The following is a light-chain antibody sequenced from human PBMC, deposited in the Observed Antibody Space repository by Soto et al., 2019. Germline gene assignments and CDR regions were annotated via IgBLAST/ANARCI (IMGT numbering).Light chain of an antibody. Sequence: QSVLTQPPSVSGAPGQRVTISCTGSSSNIGAVYDVHWYQQLPVTAPKLLISGNSNRPSGVPDRFSGSKSGTSASLAITGLQAEDEADYYCQSYDSSLRGWVFGGGTKLTVL. CDR1: SSNIGAVYD. CDR2: GNS. J-gene: IGLJ3*02. CDR3: QSYDSSLRGWV. V-gene: IGLV1-40*01.